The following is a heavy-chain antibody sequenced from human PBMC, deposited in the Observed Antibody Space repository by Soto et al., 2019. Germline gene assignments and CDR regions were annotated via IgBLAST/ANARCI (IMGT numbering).Heavy chain of an antibody. J-gene: IGHJ3*02. V-gene: IGHV3-30-3*01. CDR1: GFTFSSYA. CDR3: VRERYYYGPRYVFDX. CDR2: ISYDGSNK. D-gene: IGHD3-10*01. Sequence: GVSLRLSGAASGFTFSSYAMHWVRQAPGKVLDWVALISYDGSNKYFADSVKCRFTISIDNSKNTLYLQVNSLRDEDTALYYCVRERYYYGPRYVFDXWGQVTMFTVS.